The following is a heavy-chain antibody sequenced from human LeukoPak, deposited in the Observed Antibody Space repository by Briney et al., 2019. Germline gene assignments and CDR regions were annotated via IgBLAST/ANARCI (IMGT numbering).Heavy chain of an antibody. CDR2: IYYTGST. Sequence: SETLSLTCTVSGGSISSYYWTWLRQPPGKGLEWIGYIYYTGSTDYNPSLKSRVTISLDTSKNQFSLKLSSMTAADTAVYYCARDKLGWYFDLWGRGTLVTVSS. D-gene: IGHD7-27*01. CDR1: GGSISSYY. CDR3: ARDKLGWYFDL. J-gene: IGHJ2*01. V-gene: IGHV4-59*01.